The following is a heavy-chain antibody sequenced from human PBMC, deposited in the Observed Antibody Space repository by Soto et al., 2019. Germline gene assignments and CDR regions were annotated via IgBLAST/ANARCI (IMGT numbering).Heavy chain of an antibody. CDR3: EIFGVVHDAFDI. D-gene: IGHD3-3*01. CDR2: IYSGGST. Sequence: EVQLVESGGGLVQPGGSLRLSCAASGFTVSSNYMSWVRRAPGKGLEWVSVIYSGGSTYYADSVKGRFTISRDNSKNTLYLQMNSLRAEDTAVYYCEIFGVVHDAFDIWGQRTMVTVSS. J-gene: IGHJ3*02. CDR1: GFTVSSNY. V-gene: IGHV3-66*01.